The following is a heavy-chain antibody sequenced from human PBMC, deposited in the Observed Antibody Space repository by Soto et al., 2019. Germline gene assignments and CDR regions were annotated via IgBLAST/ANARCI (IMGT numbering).Heavy chain of an antibody. V-gene: IGHV3-30*03. CDR2: ISYDASKE. CDR1: GFSFSSHC. Sequence: PXGSLRLTCEASGFSFSSHCMHWVRQAPGKGLEWLAVISYDASKEFCVDSVRGRFTISRDNPKNTLYLQMDSLRTEDTAVYYCARCGSSFVWNVKNDAFDIWGQGTMVTVSS. D-gene: IGHD5-12*01. CDR3: ARCGSSFVWNVKNDAFDI. J-gene: IGHJ3*02.